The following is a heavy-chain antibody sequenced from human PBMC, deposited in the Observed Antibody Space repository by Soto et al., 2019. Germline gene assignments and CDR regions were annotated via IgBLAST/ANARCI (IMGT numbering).Heavy chain of an antibody. CDR2: IKRKSDGGTT. CDR3: AVNDYLDY. Sequence: GGSLRLSCAASGFTFSDAWMIWVRQAPGKGLEWVGRIKRKSDGGTTDYAAPVKGRFTISRDDSANTLYLQMNSLKTEDTAVYFCAVNDYLDYWGQGALVTVSS. J-gene: IGHJ4*02. V-gene: IGHV3-15*01. CDR1: GFTFSDAW.